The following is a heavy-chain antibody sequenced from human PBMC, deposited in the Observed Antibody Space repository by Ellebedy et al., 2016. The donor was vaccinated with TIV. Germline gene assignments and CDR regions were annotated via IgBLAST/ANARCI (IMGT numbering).Heavy chain of an antibody. Sequence: GGSLRLSXAASGFTFIDYAINWVRQSPSKGLEWVSSINGRGDRTYYADSVKGRFTISRDNSKNVLYLQMNGLRVEDTAMYYCAKPARTDATDYWGQGTLVTVSS. CDR3: AKPARTDATDY. J-gene: IGHJ4*02. V-gene: IGHV3-23*01. D-gene: IGHD4-17*01. CDR2: INGRGDRT. CDR1: GFTFIDYA.